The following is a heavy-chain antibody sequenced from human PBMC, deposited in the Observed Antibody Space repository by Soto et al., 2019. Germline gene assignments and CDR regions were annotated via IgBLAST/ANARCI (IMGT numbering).Heavy chain of an antibody. CDR1: GFTFSSYW. V-gene: IGHV3-74*01. Sequence: EVQLVESGGALVQPGGSLRLSCAASGFTFSSYWMYWVRQAPGQGLVWVSRLDTEGGSTIYADSVKGRFTISRGNARNTLDLQMGSLFGEETAVYSCATDRGCVTSSGVAITATLVGVWGRGTTGTVSS. D-gene: IGHD3-3*01. CDR2: LDTEGGST. J-gene: IGHJ6*04. CDR3: ATDRGCVTSSGVAITATLVGV.